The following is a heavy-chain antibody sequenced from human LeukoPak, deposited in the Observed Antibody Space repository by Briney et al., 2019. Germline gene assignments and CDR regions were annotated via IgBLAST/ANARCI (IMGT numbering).Heavy chain of an antibody. J-gene: IGHJ5*02. V-gene: IGHV4-39*07. CDR3: ARQGSRGVIIGGWFDP. Sequence: SETLSLTCTVSGDSISSNNYFWGWIRQPPGKGLEWIGEIYHSGSTNYNPSLKSRVTISVDKSKNQFSLKLSSVTAADTAVYYCARQGSRGVIIGGWFDPWGQGTLVTVSS. CDR2: IYHSGST. CDR1: GDSISSNNYF. D-gene: IGHD3-10*01.